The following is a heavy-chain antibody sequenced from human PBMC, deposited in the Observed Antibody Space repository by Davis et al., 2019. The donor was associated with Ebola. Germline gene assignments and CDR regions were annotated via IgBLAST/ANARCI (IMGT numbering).Heavy chain of an antibody. CDR2: IYYSGST. D-gene: IGHD3-22*01. J-gene: IGHJ6*03. CDR1: GGFISRGGSY. CDR3: ARDLRYDSSGSDYYFYMDV. V-gene: IGHV4-31*03. Sequence: PSETLSLTCTVSGGFISRGGSYWSWVRQVPGKGLEWIGYIYYSGSTYYKPSLKSRVTISLDTSKNQFSLNLSSVTAADTAVYYCARDLRYDSSGSDYYFYMDVWGKGTMVTVSS.